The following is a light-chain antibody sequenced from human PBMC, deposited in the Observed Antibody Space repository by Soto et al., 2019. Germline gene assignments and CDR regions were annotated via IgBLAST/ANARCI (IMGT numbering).Light chain of an antibody. V-gene: IGLV1-40*01. CDR2: GNS. CDR1: SSNIGADYD. Sequence: QSVLTQPPSLSGAPGQRVTISCTGSSSNIGADYDVHWYQQLPGTAPKLLIYGNSNRPSGVPDRFSGSKSGTSASLAITGLQAEDEADYYCQSYDSSLSAVVFGGGTKVTVL. J-gene: IGLJ3*02. CDR3: QSYDSSLSAVV.